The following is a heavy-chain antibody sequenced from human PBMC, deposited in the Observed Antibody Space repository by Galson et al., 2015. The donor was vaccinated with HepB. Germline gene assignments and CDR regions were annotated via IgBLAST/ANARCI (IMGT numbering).Heavy chain of an antibody. Sequence: SVKVSCKASGGTFTSYAIGWVRQAPGQGLEWMGGIIPMLDITNYAQRFQGRITLTADKPTDTANMELTSLTSEETAVYYCGRCGVGGRYYMDVWGKGTAVTGSS. J-gene: IGHJ6*03. CDR3: GRCGVGGRYYMDV. CDR1: GGTFTSYA. V-gene: IGHV1-69*10. CDR2: IIPMLDIT. D-gene: IGHD1-26*01.